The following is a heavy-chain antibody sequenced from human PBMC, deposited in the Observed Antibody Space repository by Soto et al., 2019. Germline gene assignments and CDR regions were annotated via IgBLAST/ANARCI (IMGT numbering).Heavy chain of an antibody. Sequence: ASVKVSCKASGYTFTSYDINWVRQATGQGLEWMGWMNPNSGNTGYAQKFQGRVTMTRNTSISTAYMELSSLRSEDTAVYYCARVSTAAAGIDYWGQGTLVTVSS. J-gene: IGHJ4*02. CDR2: MNPNSGNT. V-gene: IGHV1-8*01. D-gene: IGHD6-13*01. CDR3: ARVSTAAAGIDY. CDR1: GYTFTSYD.